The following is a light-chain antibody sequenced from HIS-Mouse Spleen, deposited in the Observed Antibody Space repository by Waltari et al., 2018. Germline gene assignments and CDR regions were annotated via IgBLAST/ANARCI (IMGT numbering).Light chain of an antibody. CDR2: KAS. CDR3: QQYNSYSYT. V-gene: IGKV1-5*03. J-gene: IGKJ2*01. CDR1: QGLSSW. Sequence: DIQMTQSPSTLSASVGDRVTITCRASQGLSSWLAWYQQKPGKAPKLLIYKASSLESGVPSRFSGSGSGTEFTLTISSLQPDDFATYYCQQYNSYSYTFGQGTKLEIK.